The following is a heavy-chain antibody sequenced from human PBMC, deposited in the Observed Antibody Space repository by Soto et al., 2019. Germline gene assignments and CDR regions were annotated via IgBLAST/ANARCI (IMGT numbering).Heavy chain of an antibody. CDR3: AKGPGSGWPRKYFDY. D-gene: IGHD6-19*01. CDR1: GFTFSGYA. V-gene: IGHV3-23*01. CDR2: IIGSGGST. J-gene: IGHJ4*02. Sequence: EVQLLESGGGLVQPGGSLRLSCAASGFTFSGYAMTWVRQAPGKGLEWVSAIIGSGGSTYYADSVKGRFTISRDNAKNTLYQQMNSLRAEDTAVYYCAKGPGSGWPRKYFDYWGQGTLVTVSS.